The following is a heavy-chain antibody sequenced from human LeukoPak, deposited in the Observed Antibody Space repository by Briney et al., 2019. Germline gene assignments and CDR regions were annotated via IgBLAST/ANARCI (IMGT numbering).Heavy chain of an antibody. CDR3: ARWQGAGTDGRFDY. J-gene: IGHJ4*02. Sequence: SETLSLTCAVYGGSFSGYHWSWIRQPPGKGLEWIGEINHSGSTNYNPSLKSRVTKSVDTSKNQFSLKLSSVTAADTAVYYCARWQGAGTDGRFDYWGQGTLVTVSS. V-gene: IGHV4-34*01. D-gene: IGHD1-7*01. CDR2: INHSGST. CDR1: GGSFSGYH.